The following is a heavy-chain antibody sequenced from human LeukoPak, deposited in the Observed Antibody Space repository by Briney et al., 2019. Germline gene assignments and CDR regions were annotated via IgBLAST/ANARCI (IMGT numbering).Heavy chain of an antibody. CDR3: ARARGSSSSLNFDY. CDR1: GFTFSSYS. Sequence: GGSLRLSCAASGFTFSSYSMNWVRQAPGKGLEWVSSISSSSSYIYYADSVKGRFTISRDNAKNSLYLQMNSLRAEDTAVYYCARARGSSSSLNFDYWGQGTLVTVSS. J-gene: IGHJ4*02. V-gene: IGHV3-21*01. CDR2: ISSSSSYI. D-gene: IGHD6-6*01.